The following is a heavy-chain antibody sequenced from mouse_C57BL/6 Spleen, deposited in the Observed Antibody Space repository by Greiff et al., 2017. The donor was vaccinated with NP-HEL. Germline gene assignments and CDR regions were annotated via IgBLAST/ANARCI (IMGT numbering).Heavy chain of an antibody. CDR1: GFSLSTFGMG. J-gene: IGHJ4*01. Sequence: QVTLKESGPGILQPSQTLSLTCSFSGFSLSTFGMGVGWIRQPSGKGLEWLAHIWWDDDKYYNPALKSRLTISKDTSKNQVFLKIANVDTADTATYYCARMPDRGDDYAMDYWGQGTSVTVSS. CDR3: ARMPDRGDDYAMDY. CDR2: IWWDDDK. V-gene: IGHV8-8*01. D-gene: IGHD3-2*01.